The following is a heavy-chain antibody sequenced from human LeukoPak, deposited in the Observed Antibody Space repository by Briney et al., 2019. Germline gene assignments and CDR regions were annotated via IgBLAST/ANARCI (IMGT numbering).Heavy chain of an antibody. CDR3: ARGGYSYSF. J-gene: IGHJ4*02. Sequence: GGSLRLSCAASGFTFSGYTMSWVREAPGKGLEWVSAISGSGGSTSSADSVKGRFTISRDNSKNTLYLQMNSLRAEDTAVYYCARGGYSYSFWGQGTLVTVSS. CDR2: ISGSGGST. V-gene: IGHV3-23*01. CDR1: GFTFSGYT. D-gene: IGHD5-18*01.